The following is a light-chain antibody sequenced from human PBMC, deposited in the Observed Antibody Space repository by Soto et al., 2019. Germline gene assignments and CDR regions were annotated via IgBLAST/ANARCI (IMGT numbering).Light chain of an antibody. CDR3: SSYAGSNFWV. CDR2: EVS. CDR1: SSDVGGYDY. V-gene: IGLV2-8*01. J-gene: IGLJ3*02. Sequence: QSVLTQPPSASGSPGQSVTISCTGTSSDVGGYDYVSWYQQHPGKAPKVIIYEVSKRPSGVPDRFSGSKSGNTASLTVSGLQAEDEADYYCSSYAGSNFWVFGGGTKPTVL.